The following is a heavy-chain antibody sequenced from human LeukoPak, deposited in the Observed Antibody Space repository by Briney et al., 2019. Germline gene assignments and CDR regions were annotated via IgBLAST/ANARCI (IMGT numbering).Heavy chain of an antibody. Sequence: SETLSLTCTVSGGSISTYYWSWIRQPPGKGLEWIGYIYYSGSTNYNPSLKSRVTISVDTSKNQFSLKLSSVTAADTAVYYCARDSSGWVFDYWGQGTLVTVSS. J-gene: IGHJ4*02. CDR2: IYYSGST. CDR1: GGSISTYY. V-gene: IGHV4-59*01. D-gene: IGHD6-19*01. CDR3: ARDSSGWVFDY.